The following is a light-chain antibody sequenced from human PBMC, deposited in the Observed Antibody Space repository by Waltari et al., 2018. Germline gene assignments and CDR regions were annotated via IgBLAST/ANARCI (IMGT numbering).Light chain of an antibody. J-gene: IGLJ3*02. CDR1: SSDVGGYNY. CDR3: SSYTSSSTWV. V-gene: IGLV2-14*01. CDR2: DVS. Sequence: QSALTQPASVSGSPGQSITIPRTGTSSDVGGYNYVSWYQQHPGNAPKLMISDVSKRPSGVSNRFTGSKSDNTASLTISGLQAEDEADYYCSSYTSSSTWVFGGGTKLTVL.